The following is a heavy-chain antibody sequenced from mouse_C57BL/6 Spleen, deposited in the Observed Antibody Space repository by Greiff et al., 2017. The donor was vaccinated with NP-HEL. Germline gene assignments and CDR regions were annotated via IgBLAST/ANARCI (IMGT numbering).Heavy chain of an antibody. CDR1: GFSLASYG. V-gene: IGHV2-2*01. J-gene: IGHJ2*01. Sequence: VKLMESGPGLVQPSQSLSITCTVSGFSLASYGVHWVRQSPGKGLEWLGVIWSGGSTDYNAAFISRLSISKDNSKSQVFFKMNSLQADDTAIYYCARKKELWLDYWGQGTTLTVSS. D-gene: IGHD2-2*01. CDR3: ARKKELWLDY. CDR2: IWSGGST.